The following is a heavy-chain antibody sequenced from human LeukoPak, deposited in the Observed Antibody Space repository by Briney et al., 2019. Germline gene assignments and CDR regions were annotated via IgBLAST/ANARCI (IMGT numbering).Heavy chain of an antibody. V-gene: IGHV4-31*03. J-gene: IGHJ5*02. CDR3: ARATRINDWFDP. D-gene: IGHD1-14*01. CDR2: IYYSGST. Sequence: SETLSLTCTVSGGSISSGGYYWSWIRQHPGKGLEWIGYIYYSGSTYYNPSLKSRVTISVDTSKNQFSLKLSSVTAADTAVYYCARATRINDWFDPWGQGTLVTVSS. CDR1: GGSISSGGYY.